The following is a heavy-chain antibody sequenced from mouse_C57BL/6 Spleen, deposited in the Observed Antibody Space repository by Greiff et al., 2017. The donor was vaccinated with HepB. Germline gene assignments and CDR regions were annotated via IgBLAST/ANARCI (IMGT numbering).Heavy chain of an antibody. V-gene: IGHV5-4*03. Sequence: EVHLVESGGGLVKPGGSLKLSCAASGFTFSSYAMSWVRQTPEKRLEWVATISDGGSYTYYPDNVKGRFTISRDNAKNNLYLQMSHLKSEDTAMYYCARRYYGSSWYFDVWGTGTTVTVSS. D-gene: IGHD1-1*01. CDR3: ARRYYGSSWYFDV. CDR2: ISDGGSYT. J-gene: IGHJ1*03. CDR1: GFTFSSYA.